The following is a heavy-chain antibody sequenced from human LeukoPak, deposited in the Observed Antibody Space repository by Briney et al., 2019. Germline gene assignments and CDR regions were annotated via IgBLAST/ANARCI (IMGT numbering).Heavy chain of an antibody. CDR3: ARDSHYGSGRYSAMYFDY. V-gene: IGHV3-30-3*01. D-gene: IGHD3-10*01. J-gene: IGHJ4*02. CDR1: GFTFSSYA. Sequence: PGRSLRLSCAASGFTFSSYAMHWVRQAPGKGLEWVAVISYDGSNKYYADSVKGRFTISRDNSKNTLYLQMNSLRAEDTAVYYCARDSHYGSGRYSAMYFDYWGQGTLVTVSS. CDR2: ISYDGSNK.